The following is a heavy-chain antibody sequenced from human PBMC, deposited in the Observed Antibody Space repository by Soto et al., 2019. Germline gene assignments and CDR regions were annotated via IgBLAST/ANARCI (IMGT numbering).Heavy chain of an antibody. CDR2: IYYSGST. CDR1: GGSISSSSYY. J-gene: IGHJ4*02. V-gene: IGHV4-39*01. CDR3: ARHGSSGYYHQDY. D-gene: IGHD3-22*01. Sequence: SETLSLTCTVSGGSISSSSYYWGWIRQPPGKGLEWIGSIYYSGSTYYNPSLKSRVTISVDTSKNQFSLKLSSVTAADTAVYYCARHGSSGYYHQDYWGQGTLVTVSS.